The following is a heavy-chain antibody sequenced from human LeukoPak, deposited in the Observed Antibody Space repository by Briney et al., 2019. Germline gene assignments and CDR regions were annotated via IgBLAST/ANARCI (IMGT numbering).Heavy chain of an antibody. V-gene: IGHV3-13*01. D-gene: IGHD6-6*01. CDR1: GFTVSSNY. CDR2: VGSNDDT. J-gene: IGHJ6*02. Sequence: GGSLRLSCAASGFTVSSNYMSWVRQAAGRGLEWVSAVGSNDDTYYLGSVKGRFIISRENAKNSFSLQMNNLRVEDTAVYYCTREWRGIASHYHGMDVWGQGTTVTVSS. CDR3: TREWRGIASHYHGMDV.